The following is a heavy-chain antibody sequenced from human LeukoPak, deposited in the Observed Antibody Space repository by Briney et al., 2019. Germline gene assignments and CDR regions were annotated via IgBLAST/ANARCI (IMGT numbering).Heavy chain of an antibody. CDR3: ASQSKWLRPGPEY. D-gene: IGHD5-12*01. Sequence: PGGSLRLSCAASGFTFSSYAMSWVRQAPGKGLEWVSTISATGGSIYYADSVRGRLTISRDNSKNTVYLQMNSLRAEDTAVYYCASQSKWLRPGPEYWGQGTLVTVSS. V-gene: IGHV3-23*01. CDR1: GFTFSSYA. J-gene: IGHJ4*02. CDR2: ISATGGSI.